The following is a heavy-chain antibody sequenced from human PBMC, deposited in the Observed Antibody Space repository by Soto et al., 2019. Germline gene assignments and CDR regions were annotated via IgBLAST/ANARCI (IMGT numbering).Heavy chain of an antibody. CDR3: AGDNGLNLMLAYDY. J-gene: IGHJ4*02. V-gene: IGHV4-4*02. D-gene: IGHD2-8*01. CDR2: IFHSGTT. CDR1: GASLSSNNW. Sequence: QVQLQESGPGLVKPSGTLSLTCAVSGASLSSNNWWSWVRQPPGKGLEWIGDIFHSGTTHYNPSLRSRVTISLDKHKNKFAVKLTSVTAADTAVYYCAGDNGLNLMLAYDYWGQGPLVTVSS.